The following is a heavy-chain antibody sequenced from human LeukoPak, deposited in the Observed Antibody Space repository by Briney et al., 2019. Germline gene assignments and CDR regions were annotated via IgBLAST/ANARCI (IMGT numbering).Heavy chain of an antibody. CDR3: ARDVPGDFWSGYYTFFDY. D-gene: IGHD3-3*01. Sequence: ASVKVSCKASGSPFPGNYMHWVRQAPGQGLEGLDWINPNSGGTNYAQKFQGRVTMTRDTSISTAYMELSRLRSDDTAVYYCARDVPGDFWSGYYTFFDYWGQGTLVTVSS. V-gene: IGHV1-2*02. CDR2: INPNSGGT. CDR1: GSPFPGNY. J-gene: IGHJ4*02.